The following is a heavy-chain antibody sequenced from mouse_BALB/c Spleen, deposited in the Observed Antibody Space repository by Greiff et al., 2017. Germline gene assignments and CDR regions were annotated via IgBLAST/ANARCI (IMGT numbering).Heavy chain of an antibody. CDR3: ARGPHYYGSSFYAMDY. CDR1: GFTFSDYY. V-gene: IGHV5-4*02. CDR2: ISDGGSYT. J-gene: IGHJ4*01. Sequence: EVKVVESGGGLVKPGGSLKLSCAASGFTFSDYYMYWVRQTPEKRLEWVATISDGGSYTYYPDSVKGRFTISRDNAKNNLYLQMSSLKSEDTAMYYCARGPHYYGSSFYAMDYWGQGTSVTVSS. D-gene: IGHD1-1*01.